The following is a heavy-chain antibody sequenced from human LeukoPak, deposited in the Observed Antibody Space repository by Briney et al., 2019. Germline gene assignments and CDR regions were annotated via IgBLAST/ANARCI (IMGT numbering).Heavy chain of an antibody. J-gene: IGHJ4*02. D-gene: IGHD3-22*01. Sequence: GGSLRLSCAASGFTFSSYEMNWVRQAPGKGLEWVSYISSSGSTIYYADSVKGRFTISRDNAKNSLYLQMNSLRAEDTAVYYCAGYYYDTDYWGQGTLVTVSS. CDR2: ISSSGSTI. V-gene: IGHV3-48*03. CDR1: GFTFSSYE. CDR3: AGYYYDTDY.